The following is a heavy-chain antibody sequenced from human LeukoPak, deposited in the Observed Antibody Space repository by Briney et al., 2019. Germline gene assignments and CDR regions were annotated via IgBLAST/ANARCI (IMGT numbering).Heavy chain of an antibody. V-gene: IGHV4-34*01. CDR2: INHSGST. CDR1: GGSFSGYY. CDR3: ARARSHSSGWNF. Sequence: WEILSLTCAVYGGSFSGYYWSWIRQPPGKGLEWIGEINHSGSTNYNPSLKSRVTISVDTSKNQFSLKLSSVTAADTAVYYCARARSHSSGWNFWGQGTLVTVSS. J-gene: IGHJ4*02. D-gene: IGHD6-19*01.